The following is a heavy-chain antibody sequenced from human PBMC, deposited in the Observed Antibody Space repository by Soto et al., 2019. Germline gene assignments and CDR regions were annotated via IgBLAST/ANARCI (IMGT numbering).Heavy chain of an antibody. J-gene: IGHJ6*02. CDR3: VRDTSSGGADV. CDR1: GFAVNTKF. Sequence: GGSLRLSCAASGFAVNTKFMTWVRQAPGKGLEWLSFIFTGGNTFYADSVKGRFTISRDVAKSSLHLQMNSLKTDDTALYYCVRDTSSGGADVWGQGTTVTVSS. CDR2: IFTGGNT. V-gene: IGHV3-53*05. D-gene: IGHD6-6*01.